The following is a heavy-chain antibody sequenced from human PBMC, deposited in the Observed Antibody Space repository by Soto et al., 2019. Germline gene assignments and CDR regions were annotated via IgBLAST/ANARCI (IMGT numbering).Heavy chain of an antibody. V-gene: IGHV1-2*02. CDR2: INPNSGGT. CDR3: ARVVETGCPLYYYYYGMDV. Sequence: ASVKVSCKASGYTFTGYYMHWVRQAPGQGLEWMGWINPNSGGTNYAQKFQGRVTMTRDTSISTAYMELSRLRSDDTAVYYCARVVETGCPLYYYYYGMDVWGQGTTVTVSS. J-gene: IGHJ6*02. CDR1: GYTFTGYY. D-gene: IGHD3-9*01.